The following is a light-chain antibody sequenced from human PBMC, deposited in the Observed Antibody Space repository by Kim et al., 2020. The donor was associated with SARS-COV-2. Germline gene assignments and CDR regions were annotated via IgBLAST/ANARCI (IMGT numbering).Light chain of an antibody. V-gene: IGLV1-44*01. CDR3: AVWDDTLNGVV. CDR1: SSNIGGNN. CDR2: NNH. Sequence: GQTVNISCSGSSSNIGGNNVNWFQQLPGTAPKHLIYNNHERPSGVPDRFSGSKPGTSASLAITRLQSEDEADYYCAVWDDTLNGVVFGGGTQLTVL. J-gene: IGLJ2*01.